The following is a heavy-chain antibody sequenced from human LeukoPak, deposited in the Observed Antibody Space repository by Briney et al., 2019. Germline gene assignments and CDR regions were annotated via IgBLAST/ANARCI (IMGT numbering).Heavy chain of an antibody. CDR3: AGQPGYGDAFDI. V-gene: IGHV1-69*01. J-gene: IGHJ3*02. Sequence: SVKVSCKASGGTFSSYAISWVRQAPGQGLEWMGGIIPIFGTANYAQKFQGRVTITPDESTSTAYMELSSLRSEDTAVYYCAGQPGYGDAFDIWGQGTMVTVSS. CDR1: GGTFSSYA. CDR2: IIPIFGTA. D-gene: IGHD6-13*01.